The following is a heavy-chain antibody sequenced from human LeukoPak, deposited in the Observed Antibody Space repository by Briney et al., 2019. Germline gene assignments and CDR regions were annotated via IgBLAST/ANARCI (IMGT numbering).Heavy chain of an antibody. J-gene: IGHJ4*02. CDR3: ARFSYIPAAGTGLGNDY. Sequence: SETLSLTCAVYGGSFSGYYWSWIRQPPGKGLEWIGEINHSGSTNYNPSLKSRVTISVDTSKNQFSLKLSSVTAADTAVYYCARFSYIPAAGTGLGNDYWGQGTLVTVSS. CDR2: INHSGST. CDR1: GGSFSGYY. V-gene: IGHV4-34*01. D-gene: IGHD6-13*01.